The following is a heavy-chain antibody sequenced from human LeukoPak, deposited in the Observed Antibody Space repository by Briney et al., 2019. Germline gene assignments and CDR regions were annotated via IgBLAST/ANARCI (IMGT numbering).Heavy chain of an antibody. V-gene: IGHV4-39*07. D-gene: IGHD3-22*01. J-gene: IGHJ4*02. CDR2: IYYSGST. Sequence: SETLSLTCTVSGGSISSSSYYWGWIRQPPGKGLEWIGSIYYSGSTYYNPSLKSRVTISVDTSKNQFSLKLSSVTAADTAVYYCARWGYYDSSGYLVRDYFDYWGQGTLVTVSS. CDR3: ARWGYYDSSGYLVRDYFDY. CDR1: GGSISSSSYY.